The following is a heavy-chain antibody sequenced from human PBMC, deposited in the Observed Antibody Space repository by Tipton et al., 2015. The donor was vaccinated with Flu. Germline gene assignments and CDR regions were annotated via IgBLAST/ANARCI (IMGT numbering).Heavy chain of an antibody. J-gene: IGHJ3*02. CDR2: THTKGVT. CDR3: ARGILYSDMWSGYFTSDALDM. V-gene: IGHV4-4*07. D-gene: IGHD3-3*01. Sequence: GLVKPSETLSLIRTVSGASLSSYYWSWIRQPAGKGLEWVGRTHTKGVTRYNPSLNSRVTMSIDTSKSQFSLKLSSVTAADTAVYYCARGILYSDMWSGYFTSDALDMWGQGTAVTVSS. CDR1: GASLSSYY.